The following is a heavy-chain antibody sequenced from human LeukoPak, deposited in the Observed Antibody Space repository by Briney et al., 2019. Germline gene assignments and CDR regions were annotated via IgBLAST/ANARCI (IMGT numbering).Heavy chain of an antibody. CDR1: GGSISSSSYF. CDR2: IYYSGRT. V-gene: IGHV4-39*01. Sequence: SETLSLTCTISGGSISSSSYFWGWIRPPPGKGLEGIGNIYYSGRTDYNLSLKRRVTISVDTSKNQFSLKVRSVTAADTAVYYCARRDYYYYMDVWGKGTTVTVSS. CDR3: ARRDYYYYMDV. J-gene: IGHJ6*03.